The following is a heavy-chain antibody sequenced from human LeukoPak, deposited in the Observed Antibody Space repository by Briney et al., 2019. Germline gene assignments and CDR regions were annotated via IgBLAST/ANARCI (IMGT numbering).Heavy chain of an antibody. Sequence: SVKVSCKASGGTFSSYAISWVRQAPGQELEWMGGIIPIFGTANYAQKFQGRVTITTDESTSTAYMELSSLRSEDTAVYYCARVDCSSTSCRQRNYYYYMDVWGKGTTVTVSS. V-gene: IGHV1-69*05. J-gene: IGHJ6*03. CDR1: GGTFSSYA. CDR3: ARVDCSSTSCRQRNYYYYMDV. CDR2: IIPIFGTA. D-gene: IGHD2-2*01.